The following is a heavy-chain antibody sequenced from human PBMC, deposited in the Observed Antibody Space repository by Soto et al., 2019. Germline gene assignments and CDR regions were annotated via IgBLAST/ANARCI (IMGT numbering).Heavy chain of an antibody. Sequence: SETLSLTCTVSGGSISSYYWSWIRQPPGKGLEWIGYIYYSGSTNYNPSLKSRVTISVDTSKNQFSLKLSSVTAADTAVYYCARGARDYYDSSRLDYWGQGTLVTVSS. D-gene: IGHD3-22*01. CDR2: IYYSGST. J-gene: IGHJ4*02. CDR1: GGSISSYY. CDR3: ARGARDYYDSSRLDY. V-gene: IGHV4-59*01.